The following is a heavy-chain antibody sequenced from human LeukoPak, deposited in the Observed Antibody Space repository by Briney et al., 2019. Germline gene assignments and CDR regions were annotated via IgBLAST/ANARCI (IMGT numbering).Heavy chain of an antibody. CDR3: ARGYSSSSGYYYYYMDV. CDR1: GYTFTGYY. Sequence: ASVKVSCKASGYTFTGYYMHWVRQAPGQGPEWMGWINPNSGGTNYAQKFQGRVTMTRDTSISTAYMELSRLRSDDTAVYYCARGYSSSSGYYYYYMDVWGKGTTVTVSS. CDR2: INPNSGGT. J-gene: IGHJ6*03. V-gene: IGHV1-2*02. D-gene: IGHD6-6*01.